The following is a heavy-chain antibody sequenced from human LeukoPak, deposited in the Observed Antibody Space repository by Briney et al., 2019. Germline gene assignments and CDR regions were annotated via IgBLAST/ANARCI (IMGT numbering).Heavy chain of an antibody. CDR1: GFAVSNKY. CDR2: IYSDGST. CDR3: ARNPQSSQQLVSY. Sequence: GGSLRLSCAASGFAVSNKYMTWVRQVPGKGLEWVSVIYSDGSTYYADSVKGRFTISRDNSKNTLYLQMNSLRAEDTAVYYCARNPQSSQQLVSYWGQGTLVTVSS. V-gene: IGHV3-53*01. D-gene: IGHD6-13*01. J-gene: IGHJ4*02.